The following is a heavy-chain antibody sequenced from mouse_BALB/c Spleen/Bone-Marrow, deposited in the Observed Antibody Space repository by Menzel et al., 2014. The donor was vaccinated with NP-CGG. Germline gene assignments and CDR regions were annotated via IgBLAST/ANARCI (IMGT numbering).Heavy chain of an antibody. CDR1: GFTFSNYG. Sequence: EVKLMESGGGLVQLGGSLKLSCAASGFTFSNYGMSWVRQTPDKRLEMIATINVNGDTTYHPDSVKGRFTISRDNVKNTLYLQMSSLKSEDTAMYYCARGYDYSSWFAYWGQGTLVTVSA. CDR3: ARGYDYSSWFAY. J-gene: IGHJ3*01. CDR2: INVNGDTT. V-gene: IGHV5-6-3*01. D-gene: IGHD2-4*01.